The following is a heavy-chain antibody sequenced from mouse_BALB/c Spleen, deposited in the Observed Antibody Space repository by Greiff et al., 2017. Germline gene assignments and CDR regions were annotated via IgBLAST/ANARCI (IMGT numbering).Heavy chain of an antibody. CDR3: ARNDYEGFAD. CDR2: IFPGTGTT. CDR1: GYTFTSYW. J-gene: IGHJ3*01. Sequence: VQLQQSGAELVKPGASVKLSCKTSGYTFTSYWIQWVKQRPGQGLGWIGEIFPGTGTTYYNEKFKGKATLTIDTSSSTAYMQLSSLTSEDSAVYCCARNDYEGFADWGQGTLVTVSA. V-gene: IGHV1S132*01. D-gene: IGHD2-4*01.